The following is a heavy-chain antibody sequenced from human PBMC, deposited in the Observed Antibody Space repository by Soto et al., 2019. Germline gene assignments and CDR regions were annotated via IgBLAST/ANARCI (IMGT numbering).Heavy chain of an antibody. CDR1: GGSISSYY. J-gene: IGHJ6*03. CDR3: ARDLSGYEGIWGSYRSYYYYMDV. Sequence: QVQLQESGPGLVKPSETLSLTCTVSGGSISSYYWSWIRQPPGKGLEWIGYIYYSGSTNYNPSLKSRVTISVATSKHQFSLKLSSVTAADTAVYYCARDLSGYEGIWGSYRSYYYYMDVWGKGTTVTVSS. CDR2: IYYSGST. D-gene: IGHD3-16*02. V-gene: IGHV4-59*01.